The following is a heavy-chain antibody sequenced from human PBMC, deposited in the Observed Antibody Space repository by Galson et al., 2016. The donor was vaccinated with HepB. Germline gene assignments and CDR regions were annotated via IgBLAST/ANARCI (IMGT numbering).Heavy chain of an antibody. J-gene: IGHJ6*03. CDR3: ARDYCSSASCLSDDYYYYLDV. D-gene: IGHD2-2*01. V-gene: IGHV3-11*06. Sequence: SLRLSCAASGFTFSDYYMSWIRQAPGKGLEWVSYISSSSSYTNYADSVKGRFTISRDNAKNSLYLQMNSLRADDTAVYYCARDYCSSASCLSDDYYYYLDVWGKGTTVTVSS. CDR2: ISSSSSYT. CDR1: GFTFSDYY.